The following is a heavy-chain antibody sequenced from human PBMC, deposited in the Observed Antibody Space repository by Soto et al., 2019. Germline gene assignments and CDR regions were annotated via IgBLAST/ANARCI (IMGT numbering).Heavy chain of an antibody. Sequence: QTLSLTCAISGDSVSSNSAAWNWIRQSPSRGLEWLGRTYYRSKWYNDYAVSVKSRITINPDTSKNQFSLQLNSVTPEDTAVYYCARDGAEGAALTDAFDIWGQGTMVTVSS. V-gene: IGHV6-1*01. D-gene: IGHD6-6*01. CDR1: GDSVSSNSAA. CDR3: ARDGAEGAALTDAFDI. J-gene: IGHJ3*02. CDR2: TYYRSKWYN.